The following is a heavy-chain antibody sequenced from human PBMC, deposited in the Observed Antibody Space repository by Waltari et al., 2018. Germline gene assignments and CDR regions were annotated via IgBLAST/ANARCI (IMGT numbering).Heavy chain of an antibody. V-gene: IGHV3-21*01. D-gene: IGHD4-4*01. CDR3: ARGTTDDY. Sequence: EVQLVESGGGLVKPGGSLRLSCAASGFTFSTYSMSWVRQAPGKGLELVSSFSSSSSYIYYADSMKGRFTISRDNAKNSLYLQMNSLGAEDTAVYYCARGTTDDYWGQGTLVTVSS. J-gene: IGHJ4*02. CDR2: FSSSSSYI. CDR1: GFTFSTYS.